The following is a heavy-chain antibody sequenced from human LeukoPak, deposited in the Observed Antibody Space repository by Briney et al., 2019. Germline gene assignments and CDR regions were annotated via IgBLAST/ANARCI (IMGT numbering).Heavy chain of an antibody. CDR2: IYYSGST. J-gene: IGHJ6*03. D-gene: IGHD1-1*01. Sequence: SETLSLTCTVSGGSISSYYWSWIRQPPGKGLEWIGYIYYSGSTNYNPSLKSRVTISVDTSKNQFSLKLSSVTAADTAVYYCARQRGADFYYYMDVWGKGTTVTVSS. CDR1: GGSISSYY. V-gene: IGHV4-59*01. CDR3: ARQRGADFYYYMDV.